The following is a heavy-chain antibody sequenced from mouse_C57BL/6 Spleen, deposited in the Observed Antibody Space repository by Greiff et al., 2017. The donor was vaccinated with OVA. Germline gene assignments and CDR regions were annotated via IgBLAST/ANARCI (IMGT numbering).Heavy chain of an antibody. CDR1: GYTFTSYW. V-gene: IGHV1-59*01. D-gene: IGHD2-1*01. CDR2: IDPSDSST. CDR3: AKGIYYGNPCDY. Sequence: QVQLQQPGAELVRPGTSVKLSCKASGYTFTSYWMHWVKQRPGQGLEWIGVIDPSDSSTNYNQKFKGKATLTVDTSSSTAYMQLSSLTSEDSAVYYCAKGIYYGNPCDYWGQGTTLTVSS. J-gene: IGHJ2*01.